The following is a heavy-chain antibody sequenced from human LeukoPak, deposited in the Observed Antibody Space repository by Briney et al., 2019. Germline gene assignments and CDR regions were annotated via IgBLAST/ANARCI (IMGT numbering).Heavy chain of an antibody. J-gene: IGHJ4*02. CDR3: AKDQRNYYDSSGYYYDRGFDY. D-gene: IGHD3-22*01. CDR2: IRYDGSNK. V-gene: IGHV3-30*02. CDR1: GFTFSSYG. Sequence: GGSLRLSCAASGFTFSSYGMHWVRQAPGKGLEWVAFIRYDGSNKYYAVSVKGRFTISRDNSKNTLYLQMNSLRAEDTAVYYCAKDQRNYYDSSGYYYDRGFDYWGQGTLVTVSS.